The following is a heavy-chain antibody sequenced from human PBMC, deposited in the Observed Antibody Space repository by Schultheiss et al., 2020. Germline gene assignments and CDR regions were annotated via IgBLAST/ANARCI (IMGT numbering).Heavy chain of an antibody. D-gene: IGHD5-24*01. V-gene: IGHV4-34*01. J-gene: IGHJ3*02. CDR1: GGSFSGYY. CDR3: ARDLGRWLQMFDAFDI. CDR2: INHSGST. Sequence: SETLSLTCAVYGGSFSGYYWSWIRQPPGKGLEWIGEINHSGSTNYNPSLKSRVTISVDTSKNQFSLKLSSVTAADTAVYYCARDLGRWLQMFDAFDIWGQGTMVTVSS.